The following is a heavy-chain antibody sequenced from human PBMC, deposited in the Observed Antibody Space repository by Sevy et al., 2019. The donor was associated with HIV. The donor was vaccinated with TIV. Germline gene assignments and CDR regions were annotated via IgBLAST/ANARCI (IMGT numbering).Heavy chain of an antibody. V-gene: IGHV3-48*03. CDR2: ISSTGTIM. Sequence: GGSLRLSCAASGFPFSSYEMNWVRQAPGGGLEWVSYISSTGTIMFYADSVKGRFTVSRDNAKNSLFLQMNSLRAEDTAVYCCARFHYFQSGGSYYKTAFDYWGQGTRVTVSS. J-gene: IGHJ4*02. D-gene: IGHD3-22*01. CDR3: ARFHYFQSGGSYYKTAFDY. CDR1: GFPFSSYE.